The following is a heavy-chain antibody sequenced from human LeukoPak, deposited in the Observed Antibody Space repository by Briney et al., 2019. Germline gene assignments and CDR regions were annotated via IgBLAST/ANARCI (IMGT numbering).Heavy chain of an antibody. CDR3: AGGVRYFDPLKH. D-gene: IGHD3-9*01. CDR1: GFTFSSYA. CDR2: ISYDGSNK. J-gene: IGHJ1*01. V-gene: IGHV3-30-3*01. Sequence: PGRSLRLSCAASGFTFSSYAMHWVRQAPGKGLEWVAVISYDGSNKYYADSVKGRFTISRDNSKNTLYLQMNSLRAEDTAVYYCAGGVRYFDPLKHWGQGTLVTVSS.